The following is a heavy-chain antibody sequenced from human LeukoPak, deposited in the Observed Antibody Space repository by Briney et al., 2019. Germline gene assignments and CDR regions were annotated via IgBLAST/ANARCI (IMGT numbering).Heavy chain of an antibody. Sequence: ASVKVSCKASAYTFTGYYMHWVRQAPGQGLEWMGRINPNSGGTNYAQKFQGRVTMTRDTSISTAYMELSRLRSDDTAVYYCARDPHCSGGSCYRIWGQGTLVTVSS. J-gene: IGHJ4*02. D-gene: IGHD2-15*01. CDR1: AYTFTGYY. CDR2: INPNSGGT. V-gene: IGHV1-2*06. CDR3: ARDPHCSGGSCYRI.